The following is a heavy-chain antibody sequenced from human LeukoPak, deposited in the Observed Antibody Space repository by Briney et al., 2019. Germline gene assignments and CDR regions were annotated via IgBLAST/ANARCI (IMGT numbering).Heavy chain of an antibody. CDR3: ARSMIVVVITDYYGMDV. D-gene: IGHD3-22*01. V-gene: IGHV4-39*07. CDR1: GGSISSSSYF. CDR2: IYYSGST. Sequence: PSETLSLTCTVSGGSISSSSYFWGWIRQPPGKGLEWIGSIYYSGSTYYNPSLKSRVTISVDKSKNQLSLKLSSVTAADTAVYYCARSMIVVVITDYYGMDVWGQGTTVTVSS. J-gene: IGHJ6*02.